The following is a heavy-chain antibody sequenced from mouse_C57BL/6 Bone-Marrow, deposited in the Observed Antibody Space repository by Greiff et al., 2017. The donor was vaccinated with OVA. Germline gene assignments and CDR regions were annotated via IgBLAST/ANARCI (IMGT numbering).Heavy chain of an antibody. CDR2: INPSNGGT. CDR1: GYTFTSYW. CDR3: ARSRITTVVAPYAMDY. D-gene: IGHD1-1*01. J-gene: IGHJ4*01. V-gene: IGHV1-53*01. Sequence: QVQLQQPGTELVKPGASVKLSCKASGYTFTSYWMHWVKQRPGQGLEWIGNINPSNGGTNYNEKFKSKATLTVDKSSSTAYMQLSSLTSEDSAVYYCARSRITTVVAPYAMDYWGQGTSVTVSS.